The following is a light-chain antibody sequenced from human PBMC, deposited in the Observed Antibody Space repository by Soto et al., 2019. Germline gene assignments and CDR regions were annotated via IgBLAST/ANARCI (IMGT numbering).Light chain of an antibody. CDR1: QNIHNH. J-gene: IGKJ1*01. CDR2: GAY. CDR3: QHRSNWPSWT. V-gene: IGKV3-11*01. Sequence: EIVLTQSPGTLSLSPGERVTLSCRASQNIHNHMSWFLQIPVQTPRLLIYGAYNRATGIPARFSGSGSGTDFTLTISSLEPEDFAVYYCQHRSNWPSWTFGEGTKVDIK.